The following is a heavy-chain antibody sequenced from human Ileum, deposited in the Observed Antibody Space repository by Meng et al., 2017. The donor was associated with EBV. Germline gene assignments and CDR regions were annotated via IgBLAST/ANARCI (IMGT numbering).Heavy chain of an antibody. D-gene: IGHD1-26*01. CDR2: IYYSGTT. J-gene: IGHJ4*02. CDR3: ARNSESGSYIDY. Sequence: GQLQESGPGLVKPSDPLSLTCAVSGYSISTTNWWGWIRQPPGKGLEWIGHIYYSGTTYNNPSLKSRVTMSIDPSKNQFSLKLSSVTAVDTAVYYCARNSESGSYIDYWGLGTLVTVSS. V-gene: IGHV4-28*01. CDR1: GYSISTTNW.